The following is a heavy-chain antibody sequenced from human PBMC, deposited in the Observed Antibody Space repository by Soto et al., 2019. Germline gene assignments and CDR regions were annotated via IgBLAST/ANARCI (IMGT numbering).Heavy chain of an antibody. D-gene: IGHD5-12*01. CDR1: GFNFGHYT. V-gene: IGHV3-43*01. CDR3: GKERGLDH. CDR2: ITWDGKST. J-gene: IGHJ4*02. Sequence: GGSLRLSCEGSGFNFGHYTMHWVRQAPGKGLEWVSVITWDGKSTSYADSVKGRFTISRDDSKNSLYLQMDSLRTEDTALYYCGKERGLDHWGQGTLVTVSS.